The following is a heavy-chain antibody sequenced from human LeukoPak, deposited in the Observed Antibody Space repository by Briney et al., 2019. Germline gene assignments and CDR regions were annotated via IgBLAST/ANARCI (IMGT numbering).Heavy chain of an antibody. V-gene: IGHV3-30*18. CDR3: ANGGWYGGRASPDY. J-gene: IGHJ4*02. CDR1: GFTFSSYG. Sequence: GGSLRLSCAASGFTFSSYGMNWVRQAPGKGLEWVAVMSYDGTNKFYADSVKGRFTISRDNSKNTVYLQLNSLRAEDTAVYYCANGGWYGGRASPDYWGQGTLVTVSS. CDR2: MSYDGTNK. D-gene: IGHD6-19*01.